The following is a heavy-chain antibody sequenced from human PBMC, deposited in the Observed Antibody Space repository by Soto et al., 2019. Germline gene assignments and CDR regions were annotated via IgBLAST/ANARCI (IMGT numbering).Heavy chain of an antibody. CDR3: ARGRNTYYYGSGSRYPFDP. Sequence: SDTLSRTCAVYGGSFSGYYWSWIRQPPGKGLEWIGEINHSGSTNYNPSLKSRVTISVDTSKNQFSLKLSSVTAADTAVYYCARGRNTYYYGSGSRYPFDPWGQGTLVTVSS. CDR2: INHSGST. CDR1: GGSFSGYY. D-gene: IGHD3-10*01. V-gene: IGHV4-34*01. J-gene: IGHJ5*02.